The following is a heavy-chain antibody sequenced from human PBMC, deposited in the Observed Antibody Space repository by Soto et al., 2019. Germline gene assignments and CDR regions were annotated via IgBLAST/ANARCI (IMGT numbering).Heavy chain of an antibody. D-gene: IGHD3-16*02. CDR3: ARDRDDYVWGSYRYIYY. Sequence: QVQLVQSGAEVKKPGSSVKVSCTASGGTFSSYAISWVRQAPGQGLEWMGGIIPIFGTANYAQKFQGRVTITADESTSTAYMELSSLRSEDTAVYYCARDRDDYVWGSYRYIYYWGQGTLVTVSS. V-gene: IGHV1-69*01. CDR1: GGTFSSYA. CDR2: IIPIFGTA. J-gene: IGHJ4*02.